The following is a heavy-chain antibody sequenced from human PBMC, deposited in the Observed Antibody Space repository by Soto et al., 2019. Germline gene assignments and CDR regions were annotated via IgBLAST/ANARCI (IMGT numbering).Heavy chain of an antibody. CDR3: ARGSSLGGDYYLYHYYGMDV. CDR2: IYYSGST. CDR1: GGSISSGGYY. J-gene: IGHJ6*02. V-gene: IGHV4-31*03. D-gene: IGHD2-21*02. Sequence: SGTLALTCTVSGGSISSGGYYWSWIRQHPGKGLEWIGYIYYSGSTYYNPSLKSRVTISVDTSKNQFSLKLSSVTAADTAVYYCARGSSLGGDYYLYHYYGMDVCVQVTT.